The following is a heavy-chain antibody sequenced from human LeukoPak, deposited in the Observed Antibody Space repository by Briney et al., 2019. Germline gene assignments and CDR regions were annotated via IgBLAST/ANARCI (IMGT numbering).Heavy chain of an antibody. CDR3: AREIGRLEYCSSTSCYTGFDY. CDR2: INPSGGST. CDR1: GYTFTSYY. D-gene: IGHD2-2*02. J-gene: IGHJ4*02. V-gene: IGHV1-46*01. Sequence: GASVKVSCKASGYTFTSYYMHWVRQAPGQGLEWMGIINPSGGSTSYAQKFQGRVTMTRDTSTSTVYMELSSLRSEDTAVYYCAREIGRLEYCSSTSCYTGFDYWGQGTLVTVSS.